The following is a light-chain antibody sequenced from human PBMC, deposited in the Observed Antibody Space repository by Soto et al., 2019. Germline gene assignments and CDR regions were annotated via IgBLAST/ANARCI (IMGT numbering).Light chain of an antibody. CDR2: GAS. CDR3: QQYGSPPIT. CDR1: QSLSSSSS. V-gene: IGKV3-20*01. J-gene: IGKJ5*01. Sequence: EIVFTPSPATLSLSPGERATLSCRASQSLSSSSSLAWFRQKPGQAPRLLIYGASSRATGIPDRFSGSGSGTDFTLTISRLEPEDFAVYYCQQYGSPPITFGQGTRLEIK.